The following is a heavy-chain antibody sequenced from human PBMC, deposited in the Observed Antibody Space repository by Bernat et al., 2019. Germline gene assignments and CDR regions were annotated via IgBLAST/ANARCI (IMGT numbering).Heavy chain of an antibody. Sequence: QVQLQESGPGLVKPSETLSLTCTVSCGSISSYHWSWIRQPPGNGLEWIGYISYSGSTTYNPTRKSRVPKSLDTSKTQFSLKLCSVSAADTAVYYCARHVHATFGIVVVPYYYGMDVWGQGTTVTVSS. J-gene: IGHJ6*02. CDR3: ARHVHATFGIVVVPYYYGMDV. D-gene: IGHD2-2*01. CDR1: CGSISSYH. CDR2: ISYSGST. V-gene: IGHV4-59*08.